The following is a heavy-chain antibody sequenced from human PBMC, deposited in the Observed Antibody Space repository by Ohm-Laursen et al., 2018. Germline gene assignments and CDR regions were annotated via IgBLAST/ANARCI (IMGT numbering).Heavy chain of an antibody. CDR3: ASASMIVVVNGFDP. CDR1: GYSISSGYY. CDR2: IYHSGTT. D-gene: IGHD3-22*01. V-gene: IGHV4-38-2*01. J-gene: IGHJ5*02. Sequence: SDTLSLTCPVSGYSISSGYYWGWIRQPPGKGLEWIGSIYHSGTTYYNPSLKSRVTISVDTSKNQFSLKLSSVTAADTAVYYCASASMIVVVNGFDPWGQGTLVTVSS.